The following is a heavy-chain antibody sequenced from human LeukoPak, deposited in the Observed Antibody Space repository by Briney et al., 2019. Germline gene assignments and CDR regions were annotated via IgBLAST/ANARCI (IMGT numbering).Heavy chain of an antibody. CDR1: GYTFTSYG. D-gene: IGHD3-22*01. J-gene: IGHJ3*02. V-gene: IGHV1-18*01. CDR3: ARDWDMGMIDPDAFDI. CDR2: ISAYNGNT. Sequence: VASVKVSCKASGYTFTSYGISWVRQAPGQGLEWMGWISAYNGNTNYAQKLQGRVTMTTDTSTSTAYMELRSLRSDDTAVYYCARDWDMGMIDPDAFDIWGQGTMVTVSS.